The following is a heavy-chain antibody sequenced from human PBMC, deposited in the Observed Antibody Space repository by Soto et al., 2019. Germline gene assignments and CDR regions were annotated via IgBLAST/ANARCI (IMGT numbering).Heavy chain of an antibody. CDR3: TKEKSVMYSGYDAFDV. D-gene: IGHD5-12*01. V-gene: IGHV3-48*03. Sequence: PGGSLRLSCAASGFTFSSYEMDWVRQAPGKGLEWVAYISSSGTILYGDSVKGRFTISRDNTDNSLYLQMNSLTAEDTAVYYCTKEKSVMYSGYDAFDVWGGGTMVTVSS. J-gene: IGHJ3*01. CDR2: ISSSGTI. CDR1: GFTFSSYE.